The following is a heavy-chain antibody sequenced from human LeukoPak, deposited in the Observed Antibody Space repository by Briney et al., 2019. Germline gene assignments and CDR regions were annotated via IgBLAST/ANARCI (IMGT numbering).Heavy chain of an antibody. Sequence: PGTSLRLSCAASGYTFSANGMHWVRQAPGKGLEWVGMISHDGNDKNYGDSIKGRFTISRDDSKSTLYLQMNSLRAEDTAVYYCASSYYYDSSGYYGPLDYWGQGTLVTVSS. J-gene: IGHJ4*02. CDR3: ASSYYYDSSGYYGPLDY. CDR1: GYTFSANG. CDR2: ISHDGNDK. V-gene: IGHV3-33*01. D-gene: IGHD3-22*01.